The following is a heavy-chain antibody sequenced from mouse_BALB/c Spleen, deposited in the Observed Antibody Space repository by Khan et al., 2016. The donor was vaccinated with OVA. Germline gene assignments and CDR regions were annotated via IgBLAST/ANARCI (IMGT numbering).Heavy chain of an antibody. CDR2: ISSGGDYP. D-gene: IGHD4-1*01. V-gene: IGHV5-6*01. CDR3: ASHLTGSFAY. J-gene: IGHJ3*01. CDR1: GFSFSRYS. Sequence: EVQLVESGGDLVRPGGSLKLSCAASGFSFSRYSMSWVRQTPDKRLEWVATISSGGDYPYYPDSVKGRFTISRDNAKNTLYLHMSSLKSEDTAIYYCASHLTGSFAYWGQGTLVTVSA.